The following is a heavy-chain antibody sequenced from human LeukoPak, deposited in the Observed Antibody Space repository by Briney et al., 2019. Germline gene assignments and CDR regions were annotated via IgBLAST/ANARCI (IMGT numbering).Heavy chain of an antibody. CDR2: ITWNSGSI. CDR1: RFTFGDYA. CDR3: AKGYTGTTSEAFDD. J-gene: IGHJ4*01. D-gene: IGHD1-7*01. V-gene: IGHV3-9*01. Sequence: GGSLRLSCAASRFTFGDYAMHWVRQAPGKGLEWVSGITWNSGSIDYADSVKGRFTISRDNAKNSLYLQMNSLGAEDTALYYCAKGYTGTTSEAFDDWGHGILVIVSS.